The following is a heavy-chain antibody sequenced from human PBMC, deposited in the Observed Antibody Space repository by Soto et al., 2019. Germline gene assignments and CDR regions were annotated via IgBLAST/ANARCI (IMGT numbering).Heavy chain of an antibody. J-gene: IGHJ4*02. D-gene: IGHD6-13*01. CDR2: IYHSGTA. V-gene: IGHV4-31*02. CDR3: AGSSSPAYYFDY. Sequence: WTWLRQPPGKGLEWIGYIYHSGTAYYSPSLKSRATISIDTSKSQFSLKLSSVTAADTAVYYCAGSSSPAYYFDYWGQGTLVTVSS.